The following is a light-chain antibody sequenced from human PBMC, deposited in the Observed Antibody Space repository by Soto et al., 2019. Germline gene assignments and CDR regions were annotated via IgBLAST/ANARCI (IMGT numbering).Light chain of an antibody. CDR2: KSS. V-gene: IGKV1-5*03. CDR1: QIIYSW. Sequence: DIQMTQSPSTLSASVGDSVTITCRASQIIYSWLAWYQQKPGNAPKLLIYKSSTVERGVPSRFTGSGSETEFTLTINSLQPDDFATYYCLQYFHYYRTFGQGTKVQIK. J-gene: IGKJ1*01. CDR3: LQYFHYYRT.